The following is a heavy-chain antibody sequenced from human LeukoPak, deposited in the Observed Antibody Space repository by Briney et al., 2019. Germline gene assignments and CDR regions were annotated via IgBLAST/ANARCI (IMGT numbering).Heavy chain of an antibody. CDR2: ISGSGGST. Sequence: GGSLRLSCAASGFTFSSHAMSWVRQAPGKGLEWVSAISGSGGSTYYADSVKGRFTISRDNSKNTLYLQMNSLRAEDTAVYYCAKEISIAARPGYYYYMDVWGKGTTVTVSS. CDR1: GFTFSSHA. D-gene: IGHD6-6*01. CDR3: AKEISIAARPGYYYYMDV. V-gene: IGHV3-23*01. J-gene: IGHJ6*03.